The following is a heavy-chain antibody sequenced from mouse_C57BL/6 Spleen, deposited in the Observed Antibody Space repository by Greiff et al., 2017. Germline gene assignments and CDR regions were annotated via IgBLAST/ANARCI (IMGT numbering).Heavy chain of an antibody. Sequence: VQLKESGGDLVKPGGSLKLSCAASGFTFSSYGMSWVRQTPDKRLEWVATISSGGSYTYYPDSVKGRFTISRDNAKNTLYLQMSSLKSEDTAMYYCARGDYGSSYVGFAYWGQGTLVTVSA. V-gene: IGHV5-6*01. CDR1: GFTFSSYG. D-gene: IGHD1-1*01. CDR2: ISSGGSYT. J-gene: IGHJ3*01. CDR3: ARGDYGSSYVGFAY.